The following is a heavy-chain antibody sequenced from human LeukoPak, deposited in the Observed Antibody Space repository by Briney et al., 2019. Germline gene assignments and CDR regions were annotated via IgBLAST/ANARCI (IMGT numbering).Heavy chain of an antibody. V-gene: IGHV3-30*18. D-gene: IGHD4-23*01. CDR3: AKNLNGGNTHSDY. J-gene: IGHJ4*02. CDR2: ISHDERNI. CDR1: AFTFRNYA. Sequence: PGGSLRLSCATSAFTFRNYAMHWVRQAPGKGLEWVAVISHDERNIYYADSVKGRFTISRDNSKNTLYLQMNSLRAEDTAVYYCAKNLNGGNTHSDYWGQGTLVTVSS.